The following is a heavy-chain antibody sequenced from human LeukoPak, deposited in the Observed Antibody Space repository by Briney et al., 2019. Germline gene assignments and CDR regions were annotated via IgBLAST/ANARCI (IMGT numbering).Heavy chain of an antibody. CDR3: ARGLYYGSGKVPFDY. Sequence: GESLKISCXGSGYSFTSYWIGWVRQMTGKGLEWMGIIYPGDSDTRYSPSFQGQVTISADKSISTAYLQWSSLKASDTAMYYCARGLYYGSGKVPFDYWGQGTLVTVSS. CDR1: GYSFTSYW. D-gene: IGHD3-10*01. J-gene: IGHJ4*02. V-gene: IGHV5-51*01. CDR2: IYPGDSDT.